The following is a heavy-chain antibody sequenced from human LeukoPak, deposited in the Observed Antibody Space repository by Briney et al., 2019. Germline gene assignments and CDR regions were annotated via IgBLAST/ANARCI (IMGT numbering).Heavy chain of an antibody. D-gene: IGHD6-19*01. CDR2: ISGSGGST. V-gene: IGHV3-23*01. CDR1: GFTFSSYA. Sequence: GGSLRLSCAASGFTFSSYAMSWVRQAPGKGLEWVSAISGSGGSTYYADSVKGRFTISRDNSKNTLYLRMNSLRAEDTAVYYCAKDLHSSGWYQDYWGQGTLVTVSS. J-gene: IGHJ4*02. CDR3: AKDLHSSGWYQDY.